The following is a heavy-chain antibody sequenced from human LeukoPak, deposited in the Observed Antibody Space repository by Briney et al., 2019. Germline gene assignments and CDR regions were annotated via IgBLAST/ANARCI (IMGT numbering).Heavy chain of an antibody. D-gene: IGHD5-24*01. V-gene: IGHV4-59*08. CDR3: ARPRDGYKNWYFDL. CDR1: GGSISSYY. J-gene: IGHJ2*01. Sequence: PSETLSLTCTVSGGSISSYYWSWIRQPPGKGLEWIGYIYYSGSTNYNPPLKSRVTISVDTFKNQFSLKLSSVTAADTAVYYCARPRDGYKNWYFDLWGRGTLVTVSS. CDR2: IYYSGST.